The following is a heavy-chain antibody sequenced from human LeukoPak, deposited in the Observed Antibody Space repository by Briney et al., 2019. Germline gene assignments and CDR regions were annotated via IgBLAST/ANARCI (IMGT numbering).Heavy chain of an antibody. V-gene: IGHV3-74*01. CDR2: INSDGSST. Sequence: GGSLRLSSAASGFTFSSYWMHWVRQAPGKGLVWVSRINSDGSSTSYADSVKGRFTISRDNAKNTLYLQMNRLRAEDTAVYYCARDGPRDGYNLDYYYGMDVWGQGTTVTVSS. CDR3: ARDGPRDGYNLDYYYGMDV. D-gene: IGHD5-24*01. CDR1: GFTFSSYW. J-gene: IGHJ6*02.